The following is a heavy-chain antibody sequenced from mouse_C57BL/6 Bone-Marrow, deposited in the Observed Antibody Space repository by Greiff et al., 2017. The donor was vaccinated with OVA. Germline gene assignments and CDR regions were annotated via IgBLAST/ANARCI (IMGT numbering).Heavy chain of an antibody. Sequence: VQLQQSGPELVKPGASVKISCKASGYAFSSSWMNWVKQRPGKGLEWIGRIYPGDGDTNYNGKFKGKATLTADKSSSTAYMQLSSLTSEDSAVYFCARGLYGSSRFDYWGQGTTLTVSS. V-gene: IGHV1-82*01. CDR3: ARGLYGSSRFDY. J-gene: IGHJ2*01. CDR2: IYPGDGDT. D-gene: IGHD1-1*01. CDR1: GYAFSSSW.